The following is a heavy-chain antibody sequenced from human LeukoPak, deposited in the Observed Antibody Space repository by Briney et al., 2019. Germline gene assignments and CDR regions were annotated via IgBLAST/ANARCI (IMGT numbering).Heavy chain of an antibody. J-gene: IGHJ4*02. CDR3: ARGLVVVDPGPYYFDY. Sequence: SVKVSCKASGGTFSSYAISLVRQAPGQGLEWMGGIIPIFGTANYAQKFQGRVTITADESTSTAYMELSSLRSEDPAVYYCARGLVVVDPGPYYFDYRGQGTLVTVSS. CDR1: GGTFSSYA. CDR2: IIPIFGTA. D-gene: IGHD3-22*01. V-gene: IGHV1-69*13.